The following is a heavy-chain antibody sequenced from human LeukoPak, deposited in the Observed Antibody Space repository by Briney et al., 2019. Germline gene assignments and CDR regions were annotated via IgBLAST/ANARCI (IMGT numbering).Heavy chain of an antibody. CDR3: ARRIGVTTNWYFDL. CDR2: IYYSGST. CDR1: GGSISSYY. Sequence: SETLSLTCTVSGGSISSYYWSWIRQPPGKGLEWIGYIYYSGSTNYNPSLKSRVTISVDTSKNQFSLKLSSVTAADTAVYYCARRIGVTTNWYFDLWGCGTLVTVSS. J-gene: IGHJ2*01. D-gene: IGHD4-17*01. V-gene: IGHV4-59*08.